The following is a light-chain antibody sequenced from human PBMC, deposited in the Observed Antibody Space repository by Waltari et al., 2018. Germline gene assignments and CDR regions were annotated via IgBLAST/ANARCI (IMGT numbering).Light chain of an antibody. CDR2: EVS. CDR1: QSLLHSNGNTY. J-gene: IGKJ1*01. Sequence: DVVMTQSPLSLPIIPGQPASISCRSSQSLLHSNGNTYLSWYQQRPGQPPRRLIYEVSNRDSGVPDRFSGSGAGTDFTLKISRMEAEDVGVYYCGQGTHLPTFGQGTKVEIK. V-gene: IGKV2-30*02. CDR3: GQGTHLPT.